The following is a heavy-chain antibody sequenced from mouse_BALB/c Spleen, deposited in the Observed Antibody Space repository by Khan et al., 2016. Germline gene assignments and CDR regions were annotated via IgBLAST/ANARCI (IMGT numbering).Heavy chain of an antibody. CDR1: GFSLTNSG. Sequence: QVQLKESGPGLVAPSQSLSITCTVSGFSLTNSGVHWIRQPPGKGLEWLGVIWPGGSTDYNSALMSRLSITKDNSQNQVFLKMIRLQTDDTAMYYCARDAQDYDAWFASWGQGTLVIVSA. CDR3: ARDAQDYDAWFAS. CDR2: IWPGGST. V-gene: IGHV2-9*02. J-gene: IGHJ3*01. D-gene: IGHD2-4*01.